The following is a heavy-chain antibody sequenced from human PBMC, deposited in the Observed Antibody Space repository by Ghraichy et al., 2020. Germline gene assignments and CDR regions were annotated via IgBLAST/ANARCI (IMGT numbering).Heavy chain of an antibody. CDR3: AREPWGHQDLDY. Sequence: GGSLRLSCAASGFNFSTFSMNWVRQAPGKGLEWVSSINYTGNYIYHADSVKGRFTMSRDNAKNSLYLQMNSLRAEDTAVYYCAREPWGHQDLDYWGQGALVTVSS. J-gene: IGHJ4*02. CDR2: INYTGNYI. CDR1: GFNFSTFS. D-gene: IGHD7-27*01. V-gene: IGHV3-21*01.